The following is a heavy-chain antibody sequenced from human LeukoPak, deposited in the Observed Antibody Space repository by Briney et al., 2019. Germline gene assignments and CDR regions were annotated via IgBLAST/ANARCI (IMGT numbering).Heavy chain of an antibody. J-gene: IGHJ5*02. CDR3: AREPGFDSSGYLNWFDP. V-gene: IGHV4-59*01. D-gene: IGHD3-22*01. CDR1: GGSISSYY. CDR2: ISYSGSS. Sequence: SETLSLTCTVSGGSISSYYWSWIRQPPGKGLEWIACISYSGSSKYNPSLKSRVTISVDTSKNQLSLKLSSVTAADTAVYYCAREPGFDSSGYLNWFDPWGQGTLVTVSS.